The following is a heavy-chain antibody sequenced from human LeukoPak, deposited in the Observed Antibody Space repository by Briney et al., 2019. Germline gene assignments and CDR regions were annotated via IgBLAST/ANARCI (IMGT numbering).Heavy chain of an antibody. V-gene: IGHV1-46*01. Sequence: GASGRVSFTPSVSSFTTYYMHSVRQGPGQPQERIGIINPSGDSTTYAQKFQGRVTMTRDTSTRTVYMELSSLRSDDTAVYYCARENDYGNNWFDPWGQGTLVTVSS. D-gene: IGHD4-17*01. CDR1: VSSFTTYY. J-gene: IGHJ5*02. CDR2: INPSGDST. CDR3: ARENDYGNNWFDP.